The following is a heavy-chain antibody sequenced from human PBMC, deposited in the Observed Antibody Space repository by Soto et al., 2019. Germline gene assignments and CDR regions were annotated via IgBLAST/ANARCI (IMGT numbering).Heavy chain of an antibody. Sequence: GSLRLSCAASGFTFSSYAMSWVRQAPGKGLEWVSAISGSGGSTYYADSVKGRFTISRDNSKTTLYLQMNTLRAEDTALYYCAKDNADSYESGPPPPGYYYGMEVLGQGATVTVS. CDR3: AKDNADSYESGPPPPGYYYGMEV. CDR1: GFTFSSYA. J-gene: IGHJ6*02. V-gene: IGHV3-23*01. D-gene: IGHD3-22*01. CDR2: ISGSGGST.